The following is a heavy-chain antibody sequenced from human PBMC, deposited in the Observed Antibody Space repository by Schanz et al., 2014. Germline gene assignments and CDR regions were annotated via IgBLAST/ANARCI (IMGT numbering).Heavy chain of an antibody. CDR2: ISSSSTYM. CDR1: KFSFSTYH. CDR3: AKDMEGYCDTMTCPIPAFDI. J-gene: IGHJ3*02. Sequence: VQLVESGGGLVKPGGSLRLSCVASKFSFSTYHMNWVRQAPGKGLEWVSSISSSSTYMYFADSVRGRFTISRDNAKNSLYLQMNSLRAEDTALYYCAKDMEGYCDTMTCPIPAFDIWGQGTMVTVSS. D-gene: IGHD2-15*01. V-gene: IGHV3-21*04.